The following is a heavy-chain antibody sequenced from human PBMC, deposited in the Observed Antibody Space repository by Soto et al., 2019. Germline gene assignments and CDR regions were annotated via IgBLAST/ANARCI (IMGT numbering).Heavy chain of an antibody. D-gene: IGHD3-3*01. CDR2: AHFSGST. V-gene: IGHV4-4*07. CDR1: GGSISSHY. Sequence: SETLSLTCTVSGGSISSHYWTWIRQPAGKGLEWIGRAHFSGSTDYNPSLKSRATMSVDTSKNQFSLKVISVTAADTAVYYGARGGTLSWNVLECWCQGTLLTVSS. CDR3: ARGGTLSWNVLEC. J-gene: IGHJ4*02.